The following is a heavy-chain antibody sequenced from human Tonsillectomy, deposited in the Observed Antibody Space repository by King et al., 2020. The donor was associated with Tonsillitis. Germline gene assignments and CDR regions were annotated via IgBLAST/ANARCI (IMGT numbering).Heavy chain of an antibody. Sequence: QLQESGPGLVKPSETLSLTCTVSGGAISSYYWSWIRQPPGKGLEWIGYIYYSGSTNYNPSHKSRVTISVDTSKNQFSLKLSSVTAADTAMYYCARSIVLMVYAENWFDPWGQGTLVTVSS. J-gene: IGHJ5*02. D-gene: IGHD2-8*01. CDR2: IYYSGST. V-gene: IGHV4-59*08. CDR1: GGAISSYY. CDR3: ARSIVLMVYAENWFDP.